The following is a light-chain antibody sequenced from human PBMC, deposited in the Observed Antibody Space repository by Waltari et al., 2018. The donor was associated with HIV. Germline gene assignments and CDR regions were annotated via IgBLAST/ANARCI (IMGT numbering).Light chain of an antibody. CDR1: ALPKKS. J-gene: IGLJ3*02. CDR2: EDS. CDR3: YSTDSSGKAHWV. Sequence: SYELTQPPSVSVSPGQTARITCSGDALPKKSAYWYQQKSGQAPVLVIYEDSKRPSGIPERFSGSSSGTMATLTISGAQVEDEADYYCYSTDSSGKAHWVFGGGTKLTVL. V-gene: IGLV3-10*01.